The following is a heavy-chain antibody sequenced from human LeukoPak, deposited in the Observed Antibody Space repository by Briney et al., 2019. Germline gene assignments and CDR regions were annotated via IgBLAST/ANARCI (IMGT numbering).Heavy chain of an antibody. V-gene: IGHV1-69*13. Sequence: GASVKVSCKASGYTFINYVMHWVRRAPGQGLEWMGGIIPIFGTANYAQKFQGRVTITADESTSTAYMELSSLRSEDTAVYYCASIVFPVISPLDYYYGMDVWGQGTTVTVSS. CDR3: ASIVFPVISPLDYYYGMDV. CDR2: IIPIFGTA. J-gene: IGHJ6*02. D-gene: IGHD3-16*02. CDR1: GYTFINYV.